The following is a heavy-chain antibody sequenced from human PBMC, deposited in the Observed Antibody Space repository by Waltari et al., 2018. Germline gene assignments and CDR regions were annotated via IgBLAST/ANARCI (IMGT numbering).Heavy chain of an antibody. CDR1: GFTFDDYA. CDR2: ISWNSGSI. D-gene: IGHD3-22*01. V-gene: IGHV3-9*01. Sequence: EVQLVESGGGLVQPGRSLRLSCAASGFTFDDYAMHWVRQAPGKGLEWVSGISWNSGSIGYADSVKGRFTISRDNAKNSLYLQMNSLRAEDTALYYCAKGDSSGYYYAVDYWGKGTLVTVSS. J-gene: IGHJ4*02. CDR3: AKGDSSGYYYAVDY.